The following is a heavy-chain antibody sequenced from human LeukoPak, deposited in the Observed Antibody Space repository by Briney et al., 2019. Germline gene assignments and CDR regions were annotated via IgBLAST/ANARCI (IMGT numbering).Heavy chain of an antibody. J-gene: IGHJ6*03. D-gene: IGHD2-15*01. V-gene: IGHV3-20*04. Sequence: PGGSLRLSCAASGFTFDDYGMSWVRQAPGKGLEWVSGINWNGGSTGYADSVKGRFTISRDNAKNSLYLQMNSLRAEDTALYYCARGYCSGGSCPYYYYYYMDVWGKGTTVTISS. CDR2: INWNGGST. CDR3: ARGYCSGGSCPYYYYYYMDV. CDR1: GFTFDDYG.